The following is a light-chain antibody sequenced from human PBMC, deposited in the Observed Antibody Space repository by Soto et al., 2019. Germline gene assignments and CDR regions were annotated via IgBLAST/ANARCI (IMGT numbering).Light chain of an antibody. Sequence: DIVMTQSPDSLTLSLGERATINCKSSQSVFSRFRNKNYLGWFQQKPGQPPRLLIYWASTRESGVSDRFSGSGSGTDFTLTINSLQAEDVAVSYCQQYYTPPAWTCGQGTKVEV. CDR3: QQYYTPPAWT. CDR1: QSVFSRFRNKNY. J-gene: IGKJ1*01. V-gene: IGKV4-1*01. CDR2: WAS.